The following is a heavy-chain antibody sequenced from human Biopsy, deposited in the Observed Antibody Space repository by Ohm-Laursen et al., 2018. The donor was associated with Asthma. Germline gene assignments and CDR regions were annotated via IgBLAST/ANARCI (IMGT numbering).Heavy chain of an antibody. V-gene: IGHV4-31*11. Sequence: TLSLTCAVSGDSINSGGYSWTRIPHPPGKGLEGVGVIYYSGGTYYNPSLKSRVSISIDTSKNQFSLKLSSVTAADTAVYYCARAQDYYDSRGYYRSFDYWGQGTLVTVSS. CDR1: GDSINSGGYS. CDR3: ARAQDYYDSRGYYRSFDY. J-gene: IGHJ4*02. D-gene: IGHD3-22*01. CDR2: IYYSGGT.